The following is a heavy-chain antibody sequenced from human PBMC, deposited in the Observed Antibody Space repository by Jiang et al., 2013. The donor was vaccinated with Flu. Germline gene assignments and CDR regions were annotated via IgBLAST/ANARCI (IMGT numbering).Heavy chain of an antibody. CDR1: SSYY. D-gene: IGHD6-6*01. Sequence: SSYYWSWIRQPPGKGLEWIGYIYTSGSTNYNPSLKSRVTISVDTSKNQFSLKLSSVTAADTAVYYCARGSPSSIAARSDAFDIWGQGTMVTVSS. CDR3: ARGSPSSIAARSDAFDI. J-gene: IGHJ3*02. V-gene: IGHV4-4*09. CDR2: IYTSGST.